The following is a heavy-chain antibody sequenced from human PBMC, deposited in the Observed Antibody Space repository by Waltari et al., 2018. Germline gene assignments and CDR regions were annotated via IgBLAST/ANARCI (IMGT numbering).Heavy chain of an antibody. CDR1: GGSLVSNDYY. CDR3: ARRRTTLTTYYFDY. D-gene: IGHD4-17*01. CDR2: IDYRGTT. J-gene: IGHJ4*02. Sequence: QLQLQESGPGLVKPSETLSLTCSVSGGSLVSNDYYWGWIRQPPGKGLEWIGSIDYRGTTYYNPSLQSRVTISIDTSKSHFSLRLTSVTAADTAVFFCARRRTTLTTYYFDYWGQGTLVTVSP. V-gene: IGHV4-39*02.